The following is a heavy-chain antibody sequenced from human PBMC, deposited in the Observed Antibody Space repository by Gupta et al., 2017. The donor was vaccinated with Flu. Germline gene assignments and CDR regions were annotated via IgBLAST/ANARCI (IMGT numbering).Heavy chain of an antibody. D-gene: IGHD1-26*01. V-gene: IGHV4-34*01. J-gene: IGHJ4*02. CDR3: ARKVGARLPYDY. CDR1: GGSFSGYY. CDR2: INHSGST. Sequence: QVQLQQWGSGLLKPSETLSLTCAVYGGSFSGYYWSWIRQPPGKGLEWIGEINHSGSTNYNPSLKSRVTISVDTSKNQFSLKLSSVTAADTAVYYCARKVGARLPYDYWGQGTLVTVSS.